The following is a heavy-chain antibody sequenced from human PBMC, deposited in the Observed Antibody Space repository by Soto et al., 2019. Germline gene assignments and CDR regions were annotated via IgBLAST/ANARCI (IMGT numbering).Heavy chain of an antibody. J-gene: IGHJ4*02. V-gene: IGHV3-23*01. D-gene: IGHD6-19*01. CDR1: GFTFSSYA. CDR2: ISGSGGST. Sequence: EVQLLESGGGLVQPGGSLRLSCAASGFTFSSYAMSWVRQAPGKGLEWVSAISGSGGSTYYADSVKGRFTISRDNSKNTLYLQMKRLRAEDTAVYYCANKGSGWYIDYWGQGTLVTVSS. CDR3: ANKGSGWYIDY.